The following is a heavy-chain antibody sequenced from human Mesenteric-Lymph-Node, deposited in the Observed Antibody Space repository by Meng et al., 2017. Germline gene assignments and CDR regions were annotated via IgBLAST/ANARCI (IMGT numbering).Heavy chain of an antibody. Sequence: QVQLVQSGAEVKKPGASVKVSCKATGYTFSNYGISWVRQAHGQGLEWMGWISGYSGNTKYAQKLQGRVTMTTDTSTNTAYMELRSLRSDDTAVYYCTRADIAAAGTGGYWGQGTLVTVSS. D-gene: IGHD6-13*01. CDR3: TRADIAAAGTGGY. V-gene: IGHV1-18*01. J-gene: IGHJ4*02. CDR2: ISGYSGNT. CDR1: GYTFSNYG.